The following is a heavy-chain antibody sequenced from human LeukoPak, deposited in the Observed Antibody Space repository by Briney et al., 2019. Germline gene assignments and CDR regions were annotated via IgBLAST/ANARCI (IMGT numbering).Heavy chain of an antibody. CDR2: ISWNSGSI. V-gene: IGHV3-9*01. J-gene: IGHJ4*02. D-gene: IGHD5-18*01. Sequence: SLRLSCAASGFTFDDYAMHWVRQAPGKGLEWVSGISWNSGSIGYADSVKGRFTISRDNAKNSLYLQMNSLRAEDTALYYCAKVGTGYSYGNFDYWGQGTLVTVSS. CDR3: AKVGTGYSYGNFDY. CDR1: GFTFDDYA.